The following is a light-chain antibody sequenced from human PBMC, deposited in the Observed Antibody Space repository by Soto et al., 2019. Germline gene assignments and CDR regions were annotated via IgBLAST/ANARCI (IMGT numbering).Light chain of an antibody. CDR3: QHYNNRPLT. V-gene: IGKV3-15*01. CDR1: QSVGSN. CDR2: GAS. Sequence: EIVMTQSPATLSVSPGERATLCCRAGQSVGSNLAWYQQKPGQAPRLLIYGASSRATGIPARFSGSGSGTEFTLTISSLQSEDSAVYYCQHYNNRPLTFGGGAKVEIK. J-gene: IGKJ4*01.